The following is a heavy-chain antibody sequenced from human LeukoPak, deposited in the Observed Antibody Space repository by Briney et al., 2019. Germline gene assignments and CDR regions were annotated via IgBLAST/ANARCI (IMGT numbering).Heavy chain of an antibody. J-gene: IGHJ5*02. V-gene: IGHV4-34*01. D-gene: IGHD2-21*01. CDR3: ARGMHWPIWWFDP. Sequence: PSETLSLTCAVYGGSFSGYYWSWIRQPPGKGLEWIGEINHSGSTNYNPSLKSRVTISVDTSKNQFSLKLSSVTAADTAVYYCARGMHWPIWWFDPWGQGTLVTVSS. CDR1: GGSFSGYY. CDR2: INHSGST.